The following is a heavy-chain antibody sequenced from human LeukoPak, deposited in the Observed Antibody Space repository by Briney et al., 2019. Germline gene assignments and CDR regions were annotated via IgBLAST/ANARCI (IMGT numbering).Heavy chain of an antibody. Sequence: GGSLRLSCAASGFTFSGSAMHWVRQASGKGLEWVGRIRSKANSYATAYAASVKGRFTISRDDSKNTAYLQMNSLKTEDTAVYYCTRHKDCSSTSCYSGWFDLWGQGTLVTVSS. CDR1: GFTFSGSA. CDR2: IRSKANSYAT. CDR3: TRHKDCSSTSCYSGWFDL. V-gene: IGHV3-73*01. J-gene: IGHJ5*02. D-gene: IGHD2-2*01.